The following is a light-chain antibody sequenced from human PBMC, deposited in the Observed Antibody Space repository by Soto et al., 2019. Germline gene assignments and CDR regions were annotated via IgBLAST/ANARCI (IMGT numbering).Light chain of an antibody. CDR3: QQYNSYSIT. CDR1: QSISSW. J-gene: IGKJ4*01. Sequence: DIQMTQSPSTLSSSVVYRVAIAFRASQSISSWLAWYQQKPGKAPKLLIYKASSLESGVPSRFSGSGSGTEFTLTISSLQPDDFATYYCQQYNSYSITFGGGTKVDIK. CDR2: KAS. V-gene: IGKV1-5*03.